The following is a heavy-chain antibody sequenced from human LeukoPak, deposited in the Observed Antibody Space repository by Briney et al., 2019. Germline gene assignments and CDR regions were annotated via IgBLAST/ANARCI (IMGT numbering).Heavy chain of an antibody. CDR2: INPNSGGT. D-gene: IGHD3-3*01. J-gene: IGHJ4*02. CDR1: GYTFTGYY. CDR3: ARAAGRVAPLDY. Sequence: ASVKVSCKASGYTFTGYYMHWVRQAPGQGLEWMGWINPNSGGTNYAQKFQGRVTMTRDTSTSTVYMELSSLRSEDTAVYYCARAAGRVAPLDYWGQGTLVTVSS. V-gene: IGHV1-2*02.